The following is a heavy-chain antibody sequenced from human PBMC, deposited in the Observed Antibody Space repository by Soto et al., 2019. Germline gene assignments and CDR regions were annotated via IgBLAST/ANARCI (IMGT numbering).Heavy chain of an antibody. CDR1: GFTFTNYF. D-gene: IGHD3-22*01. Sequence: LRLSCAASGFTFTNYFMPWVRQVPGKGLVWVSRISSDGSSTSYADSVKGRFTISRDNAKNTLYLQMNSLRAEDTAVYYCARYHYDSSGYYYLDYWGQGALVTVSS. V-gene: IGHV3-74*01. CDR3: ARYHYDSSGYYYLDY. J-gene: IGHJ4*02. CDR2: ISSDGSST.